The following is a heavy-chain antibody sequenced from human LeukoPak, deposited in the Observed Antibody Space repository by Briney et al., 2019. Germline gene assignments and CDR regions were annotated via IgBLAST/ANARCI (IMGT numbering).Heavy chain of an antibody. CDR1: GGSISSGGYY. V-gene: IGHV4-31*03. CDR2: IYYSGGT. CDR3: ARDLSARYFDL. Sequence: SETLSLTCTVSGGSISSGGYYWSWVRQHPGKGLEWIGSIYYSGGTYYNPSLKSRVTISVDTSKNQFSLKLSSVTAADTAVYYCARDLSARYFDLWGRGTLVTVSS. D-gene: IGHD2/OR15-2a*01. J-gene: IGHJ2*01.